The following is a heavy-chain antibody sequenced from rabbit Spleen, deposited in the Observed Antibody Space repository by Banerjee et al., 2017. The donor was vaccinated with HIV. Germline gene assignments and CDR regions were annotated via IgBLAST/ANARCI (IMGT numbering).Heavy chain of an antibody. J-gene: IGHJ3*01. Sequence: QSLEESGGGLVKPGASLTLTCKASGFSFNSGYDMCWVRQAPGKGLEWIACIYAGSSDSTYSATWAKGRFTLSKTSSTTVTLQMTSLTAADTATYFCARGIGGWGTRLDLWGQGTLVTVS. CDR2: IYAGSSDST. CDR1: GFSFNSGYD. D-gene: IGHD4-1*01. CDR3: ARGIGGWGTRLDL. V-gene: IGHV1S40*01.